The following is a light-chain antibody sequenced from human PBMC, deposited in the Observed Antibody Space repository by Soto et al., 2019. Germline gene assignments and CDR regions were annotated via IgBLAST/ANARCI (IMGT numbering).Light chain of an antibody. CDR1: QNIRNY. V-gene: IGKV1-39*01. CDR2: GAA. CDR3: QQSYNIQALT. J-gene: IGKJ4*01. Sequence: DIQMTQSPSSLSASVGDRVAITGRASQNIRNYLNWYQQKPGKAPKVLIYGAASLQSRVPSRFSGSGSGTNFTLTINSLQPEDDATYYCQQSYNIQALTFGGWAKVDIK.